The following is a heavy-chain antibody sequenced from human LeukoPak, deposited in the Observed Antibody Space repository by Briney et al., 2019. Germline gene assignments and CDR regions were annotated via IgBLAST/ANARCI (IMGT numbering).Heavy chain of an antibody. CDR2: INHSGST. Sequence: PSETLSLTCAVYGGSFSGYYWSWIRQPPGKGLEWIGEINHSGSTNYNPSLRSRVTISVDTSKNQFSLKLSSVTAADTAVYYCARQGTEYYYGSGSYPKRYNWFDPWGQGTLVTVSS. CDR1: GGSFSGYY. J-gene: IGHJ5*02. V-gene: IGHV4-34*01. D-gene: IGHD3-10*01. CDR3: ARQGTEYYYGSGSYPKRYNWFDP.